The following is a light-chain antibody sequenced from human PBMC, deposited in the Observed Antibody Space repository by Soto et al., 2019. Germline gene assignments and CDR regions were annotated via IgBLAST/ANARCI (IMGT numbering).Light chain of an antibody. CDR2: DAS. CDR3: QQRSNWQIT. Sequence: EIVMTQSPATLSVSPGERATLSCRASQSVSSNLAWYQQKPGQATRLLIYDASSRATGITDRFRGSGSGTDFTLTISSLEHDDFAVYYCQQRSNWQITFGQGTRLEIK. V-gene: IGKV3D-11*02. J-gene: IGKJ5*01. CDR1: QSVSSN.